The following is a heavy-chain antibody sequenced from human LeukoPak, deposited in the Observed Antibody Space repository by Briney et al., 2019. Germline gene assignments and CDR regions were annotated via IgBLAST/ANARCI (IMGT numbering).Heavy chain of an antibody. Sequence: ASVKVSCKASGYTFTGYYMHWVRQAPGQGLEWMGWINPNSGGTNYAQKFQGRVTMTRDTSISTAYMELSRLRSDDTAVYYCARGIAAAGPTGFDYWGQGTLVTVSS. CDR3: ARGIAAAGPTGFDY. J-gene: IGHJ4*02. CDR2: INPNSGGT. V-gene: IGHV1-2*02. D-gene: IGHD6-13*01. CDR1: GYTFTGYY.